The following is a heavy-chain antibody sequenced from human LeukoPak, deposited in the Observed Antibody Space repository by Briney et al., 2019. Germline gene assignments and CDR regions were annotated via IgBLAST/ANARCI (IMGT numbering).Heavy chain of an antibody. J-gene: IGHJ6*02. D-gene: IGHD3-10*01. CDR1: GFTFDDSA. CDR3: AKDTHITMVRGVIADV. CDR2: ISWNSGSI. Sequence: QPGGSLRLSCAASGFTFDDSAMHWVRQPPGKGLEWVSGISWNSGSIGYADSVKGRFTISRDNAKNSLYLQMNSLRAEDTALYYCAKDTHITMVRGVIADVWGQGTTVTVSS. V-gene: IGHV3-9*01.